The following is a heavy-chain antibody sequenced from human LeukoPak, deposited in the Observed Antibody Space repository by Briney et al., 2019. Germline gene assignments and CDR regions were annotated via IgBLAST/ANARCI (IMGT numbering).Heavy chain of an antibody. CDR3: ARRTSYSSVSWFDP. Sequence: ASVKVSCKASGYTFTGHYMHWVRQAPGQGLEWMGWINPNSGGTNYAQKFQGRVTMTRDTSISTAYMELSRLRSNDTAVYYCARRTSYSSVSWFDPWGQGTLVTVSS. CDR2: INPNSGGT. D-gene: IGHD6-19*01. V-gene: IGHV1-2*02. CDR1: GYTFTGHY. J-gene: IGHJ5*02.